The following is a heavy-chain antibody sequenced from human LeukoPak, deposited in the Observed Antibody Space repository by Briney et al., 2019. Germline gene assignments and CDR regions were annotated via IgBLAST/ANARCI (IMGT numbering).Heavy chain of an antibody. CDR1: GFTFSSYW. D-gene: IGHD3-10*01. J-gene: IGHJ4*02. V-gene: IGHV3-7*03. Sequence: GGSLRLSCAASGFTFSSYWMSWVRQAPGKGLEWVANIKQDGSEKYYVDSVKGRFTLSRDNSKNTLYLQMNSLRVEDTAVYYCAKNYYGSAWGYYFDFWGQGTLVTVSS. CDR3: AKNYYGSAWGYYFDF. CDR2: IKQDGSEK.